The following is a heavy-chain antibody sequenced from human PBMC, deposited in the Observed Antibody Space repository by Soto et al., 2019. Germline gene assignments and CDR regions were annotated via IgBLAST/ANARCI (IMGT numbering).Heavy chain of an antibody. CDR3: AREGPSGYYYAWFDP. CDR2: IYYSGST. CDR1: GGSISSGDSY. D-gene: IGHD3-22*01. J-gene: IGHJ5*02. Sequence: SETLSLTCTVSGGSISSGDSYWSWIRQPPGKGLEWIGYIYYSGSTYYNPSLKSRFTISRDNAKNTLYLQMNSLRAEDTAVYYCAREGPSGYYYAWFDPWGQGTLVTVSS. V-gene: IGHV4-30-4*01.